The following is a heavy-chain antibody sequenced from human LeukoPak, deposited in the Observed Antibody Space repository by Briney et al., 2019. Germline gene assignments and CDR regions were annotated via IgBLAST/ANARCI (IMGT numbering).Heavy chain of an antibody. D-gene: IGHD3-22*01. J-gene: IGHJ4*02. V-gene: IGHV1-24*01. Sequence: ASVKVSCTVSGYTLTELSMHWVRQAPGKGLEWMGGFDPEDGETIYAQKFQGRVTMTEDTSTDTAYMELSSLRSEDTAVYYCATGRWQYYDSSGYTVDWGQGTLVTVSS. CDR1: GYTLTELS. CDR3: ATGRWQYYDSSGYTVD. CDR2: FDPEDGET.